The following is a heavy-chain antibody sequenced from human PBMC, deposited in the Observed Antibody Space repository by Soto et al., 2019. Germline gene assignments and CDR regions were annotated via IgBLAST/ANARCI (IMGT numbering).Heavy chain of an antibody. CDR1: GYTFTSYG. J-gene: IGHJ3*02. CDR3: ARDTYYDSSGYYGNDAFDI. Sequence: ASVKVSCKASGYTFTSYGISWVRQAPGQGLEWMGWISAYNGNTNYAQKLQGRVTMTTDTSTSTAYMELRSLRSDDTAVYYCARDTYYDSSGYYGNDAFDIWGQGTMVTVSS. V-gene: IGHV1-18*01. D-gene: IGHD3-22*01. CDR2: ISAYNGNT.